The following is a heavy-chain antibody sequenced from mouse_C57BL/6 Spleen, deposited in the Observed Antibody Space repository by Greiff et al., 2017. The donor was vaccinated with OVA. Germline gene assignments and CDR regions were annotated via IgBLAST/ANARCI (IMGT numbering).Heavy chain of an antibody. Sequence: VKLQESGPELVKPGASVKISCKASGHAFSSSWMNWVKQRPGKGLEWIGRIYPGDGDTNYNGKFKGKATLTADKSSSTAYMQLSSLTSEDSAVYFCARLNWDGYYFDYWGQGTTLTVSS. V-gene: IGHV1-82*01. CDR1: GHAFSSSW. D-gene: IGHD4-1*01. CDR3: ARLNWDGYYFDY. CDR2: IYPGDGDT. J-gene: IGHJ2*01.